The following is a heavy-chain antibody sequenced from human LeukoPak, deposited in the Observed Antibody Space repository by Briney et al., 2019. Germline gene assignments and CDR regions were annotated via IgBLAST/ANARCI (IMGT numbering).Heavy chain of an antibody. CDR1: GFTFSSYG. CDR3: ARDEYIHGDLTNFDS. D-gene: IGHD4-17*01. CDR2: ISSSGSMI. Sequence: GGSLRLSCAASGFTFSSYGMSWVRQAPGKGLEWVSYISSSGSMISDADSVKGRFTISRDNAKKSLYLQMNSLRAEDTAVYYCARDEYIHGDLTNFDSWGQGTLVTVSS. J-gene: IGHJ4*02. V-gene: IGHV3-48*04.